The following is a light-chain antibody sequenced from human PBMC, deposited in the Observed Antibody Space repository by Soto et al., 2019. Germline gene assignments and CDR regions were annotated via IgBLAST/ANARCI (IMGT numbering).Light chain of an antibody. CDR1: QTIRSIY. CDR2: GAS. V-gene: IGKV3-20*01. Sequence: ETVLTQSPGTLSLSPGERATLSCRASQTIRSIYLAWYRQTPGQAPRLLIYGASNRATGIADRFSGSGSGTDFTLIISRLEPEDFALYYCQQNGSSPWTFGQGTKVEIK. J-gene: IGKJ1*01. CDR3: QQNGSSPWT.